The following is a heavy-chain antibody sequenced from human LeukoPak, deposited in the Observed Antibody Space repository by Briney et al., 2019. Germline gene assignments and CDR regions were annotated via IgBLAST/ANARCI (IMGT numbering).Heavy chain of an antibody. V-gene: IGHV4-39*01. CDR1: GGSIRSSDYL. CDR2: LYYDGVS. Sequence: SETLSLTCTVSGGSIRSSDYLWGWVRQPPGKGLEWIGDLYYDGVSSYNPSLKSRVTISVDTSKNQFSLKLTSVTAADTAVYYCVRLTHHSGRVDPWGQGTLVTVSS. J-gene: IGHJ5*02. D-gene: IGHD3-10*01. CDR3: VRLTHHSGRVDP.